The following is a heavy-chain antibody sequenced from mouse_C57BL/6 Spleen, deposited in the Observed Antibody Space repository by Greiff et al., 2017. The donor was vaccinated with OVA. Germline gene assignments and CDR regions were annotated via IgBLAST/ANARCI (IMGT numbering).Heavy chain of an antibody. CDR3: ARDVDY. CDR1: GFTFSSYA. J-gene: IGHJ4*01. V-gene: IGHV5-4*01. Sequence: VQLKESGGGLVKPGGSLKLSCAASGFTFSSYAMSWVRQTPEKRLEWVATISDGGSYTYYPDNVKGRFTISRDNAKNNLYLQMSHLKSEDTAMYYCARDVDYWGQGTSVTVSS. CDR2: ISDGGSYT. D-gene: IGHD3-1*01.